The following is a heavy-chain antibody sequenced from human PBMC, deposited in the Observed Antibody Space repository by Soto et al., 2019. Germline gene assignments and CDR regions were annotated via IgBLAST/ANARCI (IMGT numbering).Heavy chain of an antibody. Sequence: QVQLVESGGGVVQPGRSLRLSCAASGFPFSSYAMHWVRQVPGKGLAWVALISYDGTNKYYADSVKGRFTISRDNSKNTLYLQMNSLRAEDTAVYYCASSQYCSVGSCYSNWGQGTLVTVSS. D-gene: IGHD2-15*01. V-gene: IGHV3-30-3*01. CDR2: ISYDGTNK. CDR1: GFPFSSYA. CDR3: ASSQYCSVGSCYSN. J-gene: IGHJ4*02.